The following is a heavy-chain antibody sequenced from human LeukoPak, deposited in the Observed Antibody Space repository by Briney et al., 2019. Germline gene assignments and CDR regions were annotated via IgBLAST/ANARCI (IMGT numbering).Heavy chain of an antibody. CDR2: QSFHSNNK. Sequence: GRSLRPSRAGPPSTFNTYGMKWVPQAPVKWPQCMAVQSFHSNNKFHQDSLKGRLTISKDNSKTTVYLQINSLRAHAPVAYLCAKDRTPPGAYSWGSSPRFDQWGQGTLVTVSS. CDR3: AKDRTPPGAYSWGSSPRFDQ. D-gene: IGHD3-16*01. V-gene: IGHV3-30*18. J-gene: IGHJ4*02. CDR1: PSTFNTYG.